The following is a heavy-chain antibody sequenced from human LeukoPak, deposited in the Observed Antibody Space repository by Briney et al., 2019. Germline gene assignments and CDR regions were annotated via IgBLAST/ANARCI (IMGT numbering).Heavy chain of an antibody. Sequence: GGSLRLSCAASGFTFSSYEMNWVRQVPGKGLEWVSSISSSSSYIYYADSVKGRFTISRDNAKNSLFLQMNSLRAEDTAVYYCARDCSSPSCYGAFDIWGQGTMVTVSS. CDR2: ISSSSSYI. J-gene: IGHJ3*02. CDR1: GFTFSSYE. CDR3: ARDCSSPSCYGAFDI. V-gene: IGHV3-21*01. D-gene: IGHD2-2*01.